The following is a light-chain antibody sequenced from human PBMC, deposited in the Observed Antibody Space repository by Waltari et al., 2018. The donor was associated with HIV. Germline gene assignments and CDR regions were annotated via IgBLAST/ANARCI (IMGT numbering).Light chain of an antibody. CDR3: SSYAGSNNFV. V-gene: IGLV2-8*01. Sequence: QSALTQPPSAHGSPGQSVTIPCTGPSSDVGGYNYVSCYQQHPGKAPKLMIYEVSKRPSGVPDRFSGSKSGNTASLTVSGLQPEDEADYYCSSYAGSNNFVFGTGTKVTVL. CDR2: EVS. J-gene: IGLJ1*01. CDR1: SSDVGGYNY.